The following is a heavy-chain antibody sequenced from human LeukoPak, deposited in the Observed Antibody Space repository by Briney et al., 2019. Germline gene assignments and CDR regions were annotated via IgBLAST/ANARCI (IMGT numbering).Heavy chain of an antibody. J-gene: IGHJ3*02. CDR2: IYYSGST. Sequence: PSETLSLTCTVSGGSISSGDYYWSWIRQPPGTGLEWIGYIYYSGSTYYNPSLKSRVTISVDTSKNQFSLKLSSVTAADTAVYYCARGYSSGDAFDIWGQGTMVTVSS. V-gene: IGHV4-30-4*01. D-gene: IGHD6-19*01. CDR3: ARGYSSGDAFDI. CDR1: GGSISSGDYY.